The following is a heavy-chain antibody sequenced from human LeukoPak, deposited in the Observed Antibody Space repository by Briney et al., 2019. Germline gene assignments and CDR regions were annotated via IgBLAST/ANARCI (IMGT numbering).Heavy chain of an antibody. CDR3: ARDGDILTGYYFDY. CDR2: IWYDGSNK. Sequence: GGSLRLSCAASGFTFSSYGMHWVRQAPGKGLEWVAVIWYDGSNKYYADSVKGRFTISRDNSKNTLYLQMNSLRAEDTAVNYCARDGDILTGYYFDYWGQGTLVTVSS. CDR1: GFTFSSYG. D-gene: IGHD3-9*01. V-gene: IGHV3-33*01. J-gene: IGHJ4*02.